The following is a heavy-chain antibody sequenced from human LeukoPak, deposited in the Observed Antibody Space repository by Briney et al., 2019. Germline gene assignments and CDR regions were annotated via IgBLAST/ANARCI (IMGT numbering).Heavy chain of an antibody. V-gene: IGHV3-23*01. Sequence: GGSLRLSCAASGFTFSIYAMTWVRQASGKGLECVSSISGGSPVTYYADSVRGRFTISRDSSKNTVYLQMNSLRAEDTAVYYCARDSYYYDSSGHYYFDYWGQGTLVTVSS. CDR2: ISGGSPVT. CDR1: GFTFSIYA. CDR3: ARDSYYYDSSGHYYFDY. D-gene: IGHD3-22*01. J-gene: IGHJ4*02.